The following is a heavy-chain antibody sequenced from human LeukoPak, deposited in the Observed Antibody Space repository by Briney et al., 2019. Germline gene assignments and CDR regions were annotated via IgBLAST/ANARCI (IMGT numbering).Heavy chain of an antibody. J-gene: IGHJ4*02. CDR2: INPNSGGT. V-gene: IGHV1-2*02. Sequence: ASVKVSCKASGYTFTGYYRHWVRQAPGQGLEWMGWINPNSGGTNYAQKFQGRVTMTRDTSISTAYMELSRLRSDDTAVYYCARGPPYCSSNSCRFFDYWGQGTLVTVSS. CDR3: ARGPPYCSSNSCRFFDY. D-gene: IGHD2-2*01. CDR1: GYTFTGYY.